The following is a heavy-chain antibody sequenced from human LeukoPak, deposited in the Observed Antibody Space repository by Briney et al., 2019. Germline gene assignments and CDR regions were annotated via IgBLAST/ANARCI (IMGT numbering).Heavy chain of an antibody. Sequence: GGSLRLSCAASGFSFSSYGMRWVRQPPGKGLEWVAVISHDGSNNYYAYSVKGRFTISRENSKNTLYLQMKSLRAEDTAVYYCAKVQYKHYYYYGMDVGGQGTTVTVS. CDR2: ISHDGSNN. J-gene: IGHJ6*02. D-gene: IGHD1-14*01. V-gene: IGHV3-30*18. CDR1: GFSFSSYG. CDR3: AKVQYKHYYYYGMDV.